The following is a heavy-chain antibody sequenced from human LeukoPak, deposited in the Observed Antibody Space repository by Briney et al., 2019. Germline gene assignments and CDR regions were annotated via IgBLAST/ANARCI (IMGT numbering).Heavy chain of an antibody. Sequence: PGGSLRLSCAASGFTFSSYAMHWVRQAPGKGLEYVSAISSNGGSTYYANSVKGRFTISRDNSKNTLYLQMGSLRAEDTAVYYCARDWQWELRGSCRMDVWGKGTTVTVSS. J-gene: IGHJ6*04. CDR3: ARDWQWELRGSCRMDV. V-gene: IGHV3-64*01. CDR1: GFTFSSYA. CDR2: ISSNGGST. D-gene: IGHD1-26*01.